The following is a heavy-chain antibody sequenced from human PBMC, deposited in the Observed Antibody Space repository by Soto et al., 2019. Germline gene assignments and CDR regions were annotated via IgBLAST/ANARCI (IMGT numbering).Heavy chain of an antibody. V-gene: IGHV4-39*07. CDR2: IYFTGST. D-gene: IGHD6-13*01. CDR3: ARDSAAAGTIGP. CDR1: GGSISSSSDH. J-gene: IGHJ5*02. Sequence: SETLSLTCTVSGGSISSSSDHWDWIRQPPGKGLEWIGSIYFTGSTYYNPSLKSRVTISVDTSKNQFSLKLSSVTAADTAVYYCARDSAAAGTIGPWGQGTLVTVSS.